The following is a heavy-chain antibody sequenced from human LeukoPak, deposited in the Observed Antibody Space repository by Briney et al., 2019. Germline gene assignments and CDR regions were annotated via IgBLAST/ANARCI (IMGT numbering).Heavy chain of an antibody. D-gene: IGHD6-19*01. CDR3: ARGLGYSSGWYFDY. CDR2: IYSGGST. CDR1: GFTVSSNY. Sequence: GSLRLSCAASGFTVSSNYMSWVRQAPGKGLEWVSVIYSGGSTYYADSVKGRFTISRDNSKNTLYLQMNSLRAEDTAVYYCARGLGYSSGWYFDYWGQGTLVTVSS. J-gene: IGHJ4*02. V-gene: IGHV3-66*02.